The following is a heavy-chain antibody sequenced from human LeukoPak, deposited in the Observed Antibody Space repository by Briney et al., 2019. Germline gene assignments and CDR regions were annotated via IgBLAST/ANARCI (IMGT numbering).Heavy chain of an antibody. CDR3: ARGKGDTGGSFDY. Sequence: GGSLRLSCAASGFTFSSYAMHWVRQAPGKGLEWVAVISYDGSNKYYADSVKGRFTISRDNSKNTLYLQMNSLRAEDTAVYYCARGKGDTGGSFDYWGQGTLVTVSS. CDR2: ISYDGSNK. D-gene: IGHD3-16*01. V-gene: IGHV3-30*04. J-gene: IGHJ4*02. CDR1: GFTFSSYA.